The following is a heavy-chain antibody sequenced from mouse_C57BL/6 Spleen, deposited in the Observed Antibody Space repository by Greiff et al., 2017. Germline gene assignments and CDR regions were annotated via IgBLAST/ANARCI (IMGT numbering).Heavy chain of an antibody. CDR2: IYPGDGDT. Sequence: QVQLQQSGPELVKPGASVKISCKASGYAFSSSWMNWVKQRPGKGLEWIGRIYPGDGDTNYNGQFKGKATLTADKSSSTAYMQLSSLTSEDSAVYFCARSGDYYDENYAMDYWGQGTSVTVSS. V-gene: IGHV1-82*01. D-gene: IGHD1-1*01. J-gene: IGHJ4*01. CDR1: GYAFSSSW. CDR3: ARSGDYYDENYAMDY.